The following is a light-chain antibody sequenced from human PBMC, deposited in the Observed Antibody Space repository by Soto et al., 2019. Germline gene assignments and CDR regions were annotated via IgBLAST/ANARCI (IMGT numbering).Light chain of an antibody. V-gene: IGLV8-61*01. CDR2: STS. Sequence: QSVVTQEPSFSVSPGGTVTLTCGLSSGSVSTTYYPSWYQQTPGQAPRTLIYSTSTRSSGVPDRFSGSILGNKAALTITGAQAEDESDYYCVLYMGSGISVFGGGTQLTVL. CDR3: VLYMGSGISV. CDR1: SGSVSTTYY. J-gene: IGLJ3*02.